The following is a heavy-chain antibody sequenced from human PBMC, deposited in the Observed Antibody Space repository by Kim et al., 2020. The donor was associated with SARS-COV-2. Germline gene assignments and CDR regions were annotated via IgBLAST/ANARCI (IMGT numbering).Heavy chain of an antibody. CDR3: ARPRDYYGSGSIYDY. CDR1: GGSFSGYY. V-gene: IGHV4-34*01. J-gene: IGHJ4*02. CDR2: INHSGST. Sequence: SETLSLTCAVYGGSFSGYYWSWIRQPPGKGLEWIGEINHSGSTNYNPSLKSRVTISVDTSKNQFSLKLSSVTAADTAVYYCARPRDYYGSGSIYDYWGQGTLVTVSS. D-gene: IGHD3-10*01.